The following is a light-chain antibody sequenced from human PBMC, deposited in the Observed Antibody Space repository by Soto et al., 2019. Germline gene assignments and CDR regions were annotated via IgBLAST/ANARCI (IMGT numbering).Light chain of an antibody. V-gene: IGKV2-28*01. CDR3: MQALQTPT. J-gene: IGKJ5*01. CDR1: QSLLHSNGYNY. Sequence: DIVMTRSPLSLPVTPGEPASISCRSSQSLLHSNGYNYLDWYLQKPGQSPQLLIYLGSNRASGVPDRFSGSGSGTDFTLKIRRVEAEDVGFYYCMQALQTPTFGQGTRLEIK. CDR2: LGS.